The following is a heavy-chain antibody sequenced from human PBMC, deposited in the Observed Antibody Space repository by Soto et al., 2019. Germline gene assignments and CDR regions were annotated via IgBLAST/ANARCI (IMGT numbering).Heavy chain of an antibody. CDR2: VNPILSMS. J-gene: IGHJ4*02. D-gene: IGHD3-10*01. CDR3: ATSYGSGYRAFDY. CDR1: GDTFSFYS. V-gene: IGHV1-69*04. Sequence: QVQLVQSGAEVKRPGASVKVSCKASGDTFSFYSINWVRQAPGLGLEWMGRVNPILSMSNCAQRCQGRVTMTADKSTSTAYMELSGLRSEDTAMYYCATSYGSGYRAFDYWGQGALVTVSS.